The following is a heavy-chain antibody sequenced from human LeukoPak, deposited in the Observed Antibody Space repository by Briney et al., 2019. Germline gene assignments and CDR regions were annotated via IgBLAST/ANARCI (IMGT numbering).Heavy chain of an antibody. CDR1: GGTFSSYA. Sequence: ASVKVSCKASGGTFSSYAISWVRQAPGQGLEWMGGIIPIFGTANYAQKFQGRVTITADESTSTAYMELSSLRSEDTAVYYCARACDDDYVWGSRGGDVWGQGTTVTVSS. CDR2: IIPIFGTA. D-gene: IGHD3-16*01. V-gene: IGHV1-69*13. J-gene: IGHJ6*02. CDR3: ARACDDDYVWGSRGGDV.